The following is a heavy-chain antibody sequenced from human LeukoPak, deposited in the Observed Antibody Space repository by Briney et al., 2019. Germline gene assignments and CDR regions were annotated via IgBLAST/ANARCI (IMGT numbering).Heavy chain of an antibody. CDR2: ISWNSGSI. J-gene: IGHJ4*02. Sequence: GGSLRLSCAASGFTFDDYAMHWVRQAPGKGLEWVSGISWNSGSIGYADSVKGRFTISRDNAKNSLYLQMNSLRAEDTALYYCARGWVTAMKYWGQGTLVTVSS. CDR1: GFTFDDYA. CDR3: ARGWVTAMKY. V-gene: IGHV3-9*01. D-gene: IGHD5-18*01.